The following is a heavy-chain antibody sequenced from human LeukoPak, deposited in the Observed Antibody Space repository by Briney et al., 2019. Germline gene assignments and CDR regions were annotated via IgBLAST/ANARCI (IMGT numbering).Heavy chain of an antibody. Sequence: SETLSLTCTVSGGSISSSSYCWGWIRQPPGKGLEWIGSSSYSGSTYYNPSLKSRLTISVDTSKNQFSLKLSSVTAADTAVYYCAKKGDRGTYDIWGQGTMVSVSS. CDR1: GGSISSSSYC. D-gene: IGHD1-1*01. J-gene: IGHJ3*02. V-gene: IGHV4-39*01. CDR2: SSYSGST. CDR3: AKKGDRGTYDI.